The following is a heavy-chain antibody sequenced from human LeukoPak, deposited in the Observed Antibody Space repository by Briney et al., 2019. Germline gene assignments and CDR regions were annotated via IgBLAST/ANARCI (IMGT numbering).Heavy chain of an antibody. D-gene: IGHD1-26*01. J-gene: IGHJ4*02. Sequence: GASVKVSSKASGSTFTSYGFSWVRQAPGQGLGWMGWISAYNGNTNYAQKLQGRVTMTTDTSTSTAYMELRSLRSDDTAVYYCARAGFSWELPPLDYWGQGTLVTVSS. V-gene: IGHV1-18*01. CDR1: GSTFTSYG. CDR2: ISAYNGNT. CDR3: ARAGFSWELPPLDY.